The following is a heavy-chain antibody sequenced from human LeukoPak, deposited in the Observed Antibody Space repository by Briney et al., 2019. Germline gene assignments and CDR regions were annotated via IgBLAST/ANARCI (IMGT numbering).Heavy chain of an antibody. D-gene: IGHD1-1*01. J-gene: IGHJ4*02. CDR2: IGSSGNNI. Sequence: SGGSLRLSCTASGFAFSDYYMSWIRQAPGKGLEWVSYIGSSGNNIYYADSVEGRFTISRDNAKNSLYLQMNSLRAEDTAVYYCARVAQQSWVDYWGQGTLVTVSS. CDR1: GFAFSDYY. CDR3: ARVAQQSWVDY. V-gene: IGHV3-11*04.